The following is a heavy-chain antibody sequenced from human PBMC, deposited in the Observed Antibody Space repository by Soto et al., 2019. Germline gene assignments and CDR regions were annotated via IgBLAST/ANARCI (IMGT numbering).Heavy chain of an antibody. Sequence: SVKVSCKASGGTFSSYAISWVRQAPGQGLEWMGGIIPIFGTANYAQKFQGRVTITADESTSTAYMELSSLRSEDTAVYYCARESDPVDTAKHFEYWGQGTLVTVSS. CDR3: ARESDPVDTAKHFEY. J-gene: IGHJ4*02. CDR2: IIPIFGTA. CDR1: GGTFSSYA. D-gene: IGHD5-18*01. V-gene: IGHV1-69*13.